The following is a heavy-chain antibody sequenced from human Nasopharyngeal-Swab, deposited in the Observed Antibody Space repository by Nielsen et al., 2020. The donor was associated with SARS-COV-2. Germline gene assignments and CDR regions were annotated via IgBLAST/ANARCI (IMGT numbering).Heavy chain of an antibody. CDR2: IYYSGST. CDR1: GGSISSYY. J-gene: IGHJ6*03. D-gene: IGHD6-19*01. CDR3: ARRLAVAGTSYYYYYYMDV. Sequence: SETLSLTCTVSGGSISSYYWSWIRQPPGKGLEWIGYIYYSGSTNYNPSLKSRVTISVDTSKNQFSLKLSSVTAADTAVYYCARRLAVAGTSYYYYYYMDVWGKGTTVTVSS. V-gene: IGHV4-59*08.